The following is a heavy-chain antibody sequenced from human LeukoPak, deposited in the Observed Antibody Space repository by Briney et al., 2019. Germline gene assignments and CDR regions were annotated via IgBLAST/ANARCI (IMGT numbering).Heavy chain of an antibody. CDR1: GFTFSSYS. D-gene: IGHD3-3*01. V-gene: IGHV3-21*01. CDR3: AREARAATIFGAYYFDY. J-gene: IGHJ4*02. CDR2: ISSSSSYI. Sequence: GGSLRVSCAASGFTFSSYSMNWVRQAPGKGLEWVSSISSSSSYIYYADSVKGRFTISRDDAKNSLYLQMNSLRAEDTAVYYCAREARAATIFGAYYFDYWGQGTLVTVSS.